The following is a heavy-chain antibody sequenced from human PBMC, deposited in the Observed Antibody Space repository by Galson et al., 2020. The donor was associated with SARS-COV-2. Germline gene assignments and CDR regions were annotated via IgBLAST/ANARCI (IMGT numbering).Heavy chain of an antibody. Sequence: GGSLRLSCAASGFTFDDYAMHWVRQAPGKGLEWVSGISWNSGSIGYADSVKGRFTISRDNAKNSLYLQMNSLRAEDTALYYCAKDIDYYGSGSYWGQGTLVTVSS. CDR3: AKDIDYYGSGSY. D-gene: IGHD3-10*01. V-gene: IGHV3-9*01. CDR1: GFTFDDYA. J-gene: IGHJ4*02. CDR2: ISWNSGSI.